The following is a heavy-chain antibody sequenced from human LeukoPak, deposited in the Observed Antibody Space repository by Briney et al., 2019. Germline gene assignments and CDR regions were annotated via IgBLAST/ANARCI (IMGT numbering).Heavy chain of an antibody. CDR2: ISGSGGST. D-gene: IGHD3-10*01. J-gene: IGHJ4*02. CDR1: GFTFSSYA. V-gene: IGHV3-23*01. Sequence: PGGSLRLSCAASGFTFSSYAMSWVRQAPGKGLEWVSAISGSGGSTYYADSVKGRFTTSRDNSKNTLYLQMNSLRAEDTAVYYCATHLITMVRGVITLYYIDYWGQGTLVTVSS. CDR3: ATHLITMVRGVITLYYIDY.